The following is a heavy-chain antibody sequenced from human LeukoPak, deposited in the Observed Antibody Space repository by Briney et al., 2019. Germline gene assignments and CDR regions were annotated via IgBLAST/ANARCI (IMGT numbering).Heavy chain of an antibody. CDR2: ISGSGGST. J-gene: IGHJ4*02. V-gene: IGHV3-23*01. CDR3: AKDSGDYAGCFDY. Sequence: GGSLRLSCAASGFTFSSYAMSWVRQAPGKGLEGGSAISGSGGSTYYADSVKGRFTISRDNSKNTLYLQMNSLRAEDTAVYYCAKDSGDYAGCFDYWGQGTLVTVSS. D-gene: IGHD4-17*01. CDR1: GFTFSSYA.